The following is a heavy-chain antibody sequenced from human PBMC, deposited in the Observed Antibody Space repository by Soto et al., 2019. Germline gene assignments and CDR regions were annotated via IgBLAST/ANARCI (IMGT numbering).Heavy chain of an antibody. J-gene: IGHJ6*02. CDR3: AKNLVSSSSPRARDLSYFYGMDV. CDR1: GFTFSSYA. CDR2: ISSGGDST. Sequence: EVQLLESGGGLEQPGGSLRLSCAASGFTFSSYAMGWVRQAPGKGLEWVSAISSGGDSTYYADSVKGRFTISRDNSRNTLSLQMSGLRAEDTAVYHCAKNLVSSSSPRARDLSYFYGMDVWGQGTTVIVSS. D-gene: IGHD6-6*01. V-gene: IGHV3-23*01.